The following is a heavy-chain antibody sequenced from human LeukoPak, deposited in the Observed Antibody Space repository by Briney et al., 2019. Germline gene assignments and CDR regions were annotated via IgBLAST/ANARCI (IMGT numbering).Heavy chain of an antibody. D-gene: IGHD1-1*01. CDR1: GYTFTGYY. J-gene: IGHJ4*02. CDR2: INPNSGGT. CDR3: ARFDWNDVGNDY. V-gene: IGHV1-2*06. Sequence: APVKVSCKASGYTFTGYYMHWVRQAPGQGLEWMGRINPNSGGTNYAQKFQGRVTMTRNTSISTAYMELSSLRSEDTAVYYCARFDWNDVGNDYWGQGTLVTVSS.